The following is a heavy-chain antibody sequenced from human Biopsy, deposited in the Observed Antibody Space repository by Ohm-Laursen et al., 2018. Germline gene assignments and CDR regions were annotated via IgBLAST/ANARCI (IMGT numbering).Heavy chain of an antibody. J-gene: IGHJ6*02. CDR1: GNTFATYH. V-gene: IGHV1-46*01. Sequence: ASVKVSCKPSGNTFATYHIHWVRQAPGQGLEWMGVISPSGATTSFSQKFQGRITMTRDTSTGTVYMDLNSLGSEDTAVYYCSRAGVGSDGTDSYYYGMDVWGPGTTVTVSS. CDR2: ISPSGATT. CDR3: SRAGVGSDGTDSYYYGMDV. D-gene: IGHD5-24*01.